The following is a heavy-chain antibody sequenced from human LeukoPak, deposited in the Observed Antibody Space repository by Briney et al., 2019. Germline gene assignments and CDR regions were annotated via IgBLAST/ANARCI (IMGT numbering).Heavy chain of an antibody. J-gene: IGHJ6*02. V-gene: IGHV3-30-3*01. CDR1: GFTFSSYT. CDR2: ISFDGSNK. Sequence: PGGSLRLSCAASGFTFSSYTIHWVRQPPGKGLEWVAVISFDGSNKYYADSVKGRFTISRDNSKNTLYLQMNSLRAEDTAVYYCAKALVGAYYYYGMDVWGQGTTVTVSS. CDR3: AKALVGAYYYYGMDV. D-gene: IGHD6-13*01.